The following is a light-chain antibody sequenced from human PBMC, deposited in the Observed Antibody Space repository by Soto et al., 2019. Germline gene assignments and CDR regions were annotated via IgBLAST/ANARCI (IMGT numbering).Light chain of an antibody. CDR2: DVS. Sequence: QSVLTQPASVSGSPGQSITISCTGTSSNVGGYNYVSWYQQHPGKAPKLMIYDVSDRPSGVSNRFSGSKSGNTASLTISGLQAEDEADYYCCSYTSSSTPYVFGTGTKLTVL. V-gene: IGLV2-14*01. CDR3: CSYTSSSTPYV. CDR1: SSNVGGYNY. J-gene: IGLJ1*01.